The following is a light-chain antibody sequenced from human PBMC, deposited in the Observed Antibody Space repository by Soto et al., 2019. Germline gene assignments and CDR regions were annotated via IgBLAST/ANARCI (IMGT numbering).Light chain of an antibody. Sequence: SYELTQPPSVSVAPGETATITCGGDNIGSEAVHWYQQRPGQAPVLVIYYDSDRPSGIPERFSGSNSGNTATLTISRLEAGEEADYYCQVWDSSSHHVVFGGGTKLTVL. V-gene: IGLV3-21*04. CDR1: NIGSEA. CDR2: YDS. CDR3: QVWDSSSHHVV. J-gene: IGLJ2*01.